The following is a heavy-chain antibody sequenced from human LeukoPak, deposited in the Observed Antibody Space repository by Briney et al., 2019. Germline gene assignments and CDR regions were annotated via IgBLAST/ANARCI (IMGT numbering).Heavy chain of an antibody. CDR3: ARDYYGSAPSHWFDP. J-gene: IGHJ5*02. V-gene: IGHV1-18*01. Sequence: ASVKVSCKASGGTFSSYAISWVRQAPGQGLEWMGWISAYNGNTNYAQKLQGRVTMTTDTSTSTAYMELRSLRSDDTAVYYCARDYYGSAPSHWFDPWGQGTLVTVSS. CDR1: GGTFSSYA. D-gene: IGHD3-10*01. CDR2: ISAYNGNT.